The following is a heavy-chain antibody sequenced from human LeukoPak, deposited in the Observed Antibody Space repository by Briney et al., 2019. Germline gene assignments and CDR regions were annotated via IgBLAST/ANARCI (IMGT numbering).Heavy chain of an antibody. D-gene: IGHD3-22*01. J-gene: IGHJ4*02. CDR3: ARVDRSGDGDY. Sequence: ASEKVSCKASGGTFSSYAISWVRQAPGQGLEWMGRIIPILGIANYAQKFQGRVTITADKSTSTAYMELSSLRSEDTAVYYCARVDRSGDGDYWGQGTLVTVSS. CDR1: GGTFSSYA. CDR2: IIPILGIA. V-gene: IGHV1-69*04.